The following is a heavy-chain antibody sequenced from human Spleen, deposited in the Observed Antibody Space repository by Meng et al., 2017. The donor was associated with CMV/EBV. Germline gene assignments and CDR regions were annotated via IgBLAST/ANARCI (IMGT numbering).Heavy chain of an antibody. CDR3: ARDSSPLYFDY. V-gene: IGHV1-46*01. CDR2: INPSGGST. J-gene: IGHJ4*02. Sequence: CKASGYTFTSYYMHWVRQAAGQGLEWMGIINPSGGSTSYAQKFQGRVTMTRDTSTSTVYMELSSLRSEDTAVYYCARDSSPLYFDYWGQGTLVTVSS. CDR1: GYTFTSYY.